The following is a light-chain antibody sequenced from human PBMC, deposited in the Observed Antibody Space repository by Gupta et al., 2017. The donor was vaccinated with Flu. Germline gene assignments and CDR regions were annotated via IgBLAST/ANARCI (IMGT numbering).Light chain of an antibody. J-gene: IGLJ2*01. Sequence: VSGAPGQGVIISCVGSSSNIGAGYDVHWYRQLPGTAPKLLIYGNNNRPSGVPDRFSGSKSGTSASLAISGLQAEDEADYYCQSYDSSLSGSLFGGGTKLTVL. V-gene: IGLV1-40*01. CDR2: GNN. CDR1: SSNIGAGYD. CDR3: QSYDSSLSGSL.